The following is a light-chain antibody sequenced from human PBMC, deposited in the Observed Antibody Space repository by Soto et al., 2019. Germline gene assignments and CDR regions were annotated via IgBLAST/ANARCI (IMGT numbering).Light chain of an antibody. Sequence: QSVLTQPPSVSGAPGQRVTISCTGSSSNIGAGYDVHWYQQLPGTAPKLLIYGNSNRPSGVPDRFSGSKSGTSASLAITGLLAEDEADYYCQSYDSSLSGSKDVVFGGGTKVTVL. CDR3: QSYDSSLSGSKDVV. J-gene: IGLJ2*01. V-gene: IGLV1-40*01. CDR1: SSNIGAGYD. CDR2: GNS.